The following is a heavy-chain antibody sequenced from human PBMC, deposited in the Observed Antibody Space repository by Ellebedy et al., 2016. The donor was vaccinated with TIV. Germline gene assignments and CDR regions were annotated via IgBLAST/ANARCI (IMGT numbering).Heavy chain of an antibody. CDR1: GYTFTSYF. Sequence: APVKVSCKASGYTFTSYFMYWVRQAPGQGLEWMGVINPIGGSTTYAQKFQGRVAMTRDTSTSTVYMELSSLRSEDTAVYYCVRDLSTADYRDYWGQGTLVTVSS. CDR3: VRDLSTADYRDY. D-gene: IGHD4-11*01. J-gene: IGHJ4*02. V-gene: IGHV1-46*01. CDR2: INPIGGST.